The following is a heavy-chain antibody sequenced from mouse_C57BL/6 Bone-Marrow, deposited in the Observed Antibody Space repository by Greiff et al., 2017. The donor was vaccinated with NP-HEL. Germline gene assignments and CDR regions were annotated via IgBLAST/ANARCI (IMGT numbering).Heavy chain of an antibody. J-gene: IGHJ4*01. CDR3: ARQGDGYYLYYAMDY. CDR2: ISNGGGST. D-gene: IGHD2-3*01. Sequence: EVKLMESGGGLVQPGGSLKLSCAASGFTFSDYYMYWVRQTPEKRLEWVAYISNGGGSTYYPDTVKGRFTISRDNAKNTLYLQMSRLKSEDTAMYYCARQGDGYYLYYAMDYWGQGTSVTVSS. V-gene: IGHV5-12*01. CDR1: GFTFSDYY.